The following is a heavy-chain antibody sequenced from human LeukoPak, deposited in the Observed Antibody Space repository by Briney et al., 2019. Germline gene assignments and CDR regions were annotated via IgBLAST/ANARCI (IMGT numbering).Heavy chain of an antibody. CDR2: ISYDGSNK. V-gene: IGHV3-30-3*01. Sequence: GGSLRLSCAASGFTFNSYAMHWVRQAPGKGLEWVAAISYDGSNKYYADSVKGRFTISRDNSNNTLYLQMNGLRAGDTAVYYCARVSSSGYYYYAMDVWGQGTTVTVSS. CDR1: GFTFNSYA. CDR3: ARVSSSGYYYYAMDV. J-gene: IGHJ6*02. D-gene: IGHD6-6*01.